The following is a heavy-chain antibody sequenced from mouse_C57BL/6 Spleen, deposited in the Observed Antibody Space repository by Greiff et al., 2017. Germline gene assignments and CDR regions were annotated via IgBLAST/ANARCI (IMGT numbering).Heavy chain of an antibody. D-gene: IGHD2-5*01. CDR2: IYPGDGDT. CDR1: GYAFSSYW. Sequence: QVQLQQSGAELVKPGASVKISCKASGYAFSSYWMHWVKQRPGKGLEWIGQIYPGDGDTNYNGKFKGKATLTADKSSSTAYMQLSSLTSEDSAVYFCARGSNCGGFAYWGQGTLVTVSA. V-gene: IGHV1-80*01. CDR3: ARGSNCGGFAY. J-gene: IGHJ3*01.